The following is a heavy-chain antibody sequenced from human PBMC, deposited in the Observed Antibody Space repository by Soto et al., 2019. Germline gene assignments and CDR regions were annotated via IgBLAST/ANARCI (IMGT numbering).Heavy chain of an antibody. CDR2: LNGDGTTT. Sequence: GGSLRLSCAASGFTFNNYWMHWVRQAPGEGLVWVSRLNGDGTTTNYADSVKGRFTISRDNAKNILYLQMNILRAEDTAVYYCARDLNWGQVDYWGQGTLVTVSS. J-gene: IGHJ4*02. CDR3: ARDLNWGQVDY. V-gene: IGHV3-74*01. D-gene: IGHD3-16*01. CDR1: GFTFNNYW.